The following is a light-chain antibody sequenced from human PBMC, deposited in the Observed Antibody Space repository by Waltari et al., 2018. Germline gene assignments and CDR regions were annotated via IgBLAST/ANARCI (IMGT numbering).Light chain of an antibody. CDR3: QQYDSYSGWT. V-gene: IGKV1-5*03. CDR1: QSISSW. CDR2: KAS. Sequence: DIQMTQSPSTLSASVGDRVTITCRASQSISSWLAWYQEKPGKAPKLLIYKASTLERGVPSRFTGSGSGTEFTLTISSLQPDDFATYYCQQYDSYSGWTFGQGTKVEVK. J-gene: IGKJ1*01.